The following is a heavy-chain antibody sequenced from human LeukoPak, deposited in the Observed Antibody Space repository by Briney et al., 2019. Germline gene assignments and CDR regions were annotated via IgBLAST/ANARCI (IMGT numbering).Heavy chain of an antibody. J-gene: IGHJ4*02. CDR1: GFTFSDYY. D-gene: IGHD6-13*01. CDR2: ISSSGSTI. V-gene: IGHV3-11*04. Sequence: PGGSLRLSCAASGFTFSDYYMSWLRQAPGKGLEWVSYISSSGSTIYYADSVKGRFTISRDNAKNSLYLQMNSLRAEDTAVYYCARDMYSSSSTDYWGQGTLVTVSS. CDR3: ARDMYSSSSTDY.